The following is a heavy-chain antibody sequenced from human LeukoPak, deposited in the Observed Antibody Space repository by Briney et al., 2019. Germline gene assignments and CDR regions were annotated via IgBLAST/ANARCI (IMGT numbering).Heavy chain of an antibody. Sequence: PSETLSLTCTVSGGSISSYYWSWIRQPPGKGLEWIGYIYYSGSTYYNPSLKSRVTISVDTSKNQFSLKLSSVTAADTAVYYCARASRSLQADYWGQGTLVTVSS. J-gene: IGHJ4*02. CDR2: IYYSGST. V-gene: IGHV4-59*06. CDR3: ARASRSLQADY. D-gene: IGHD4-11*01. CDR1: GGSISSYY.